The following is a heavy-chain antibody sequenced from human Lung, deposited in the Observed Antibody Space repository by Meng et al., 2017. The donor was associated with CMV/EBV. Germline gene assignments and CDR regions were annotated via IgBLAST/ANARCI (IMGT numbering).Heavy chain of an antibody. D-gene: IGHD2-2*01. J-gene: IGHJ5*02. CDR1: GYTFTGYY. Sequence: ASVKVSXKASGYTFTGYYMHWVRQAPGQGLEWMGWINPNSGGTNYAQKFQGRVTMTRDTSISTAYMELSRLRSDDTAVYYCARVDCSSTSCYLLDGWFDPWGQGTXVTVSS. CDR3: ARVDCSSTSCYLLDGWFDP. V-gene: IGHV1-2*02. CDR2: INPNSGGT.